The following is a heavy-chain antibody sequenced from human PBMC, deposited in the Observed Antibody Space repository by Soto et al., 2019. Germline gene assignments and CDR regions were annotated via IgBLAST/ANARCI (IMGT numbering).Heavy chain of an antibody. CDR3: ARDAYGGNPYYYYGMDV. CDR1: GFTFSSYS. D-gene: IGHD4-17*01. CDR2: ISSSSSTI. V-gene: IGHV3-48*02. Sequence: EVQLVESGGGLVQPGGSLRLSCAASGFTFSSYSMNWVRQAPGKGLEWVSYISSSSSTIYYADSVKGRFTISRDNAKNSLYLQMNSLRDEDTAVYYYARDAYGGNPYYYYGMDVWGQGTTVTVSS. J-gene: IGHJ6*02.